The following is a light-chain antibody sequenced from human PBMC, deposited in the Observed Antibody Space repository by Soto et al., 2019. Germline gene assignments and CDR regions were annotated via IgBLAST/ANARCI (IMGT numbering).Light chain of an antibody. CDR1: SSDVGGYNY. CDR2: EVT. CDR3: SSFTGGGNPVL. J-gene: IGLJ2*01. Sequence: QSALTQPPSASGSLGQSVTISCTGTSSDVGGYNYVSWHQQHPGKAPKVMIYEVTKRPPGAPDRFSGSKSVNTASLTVSGLQAEDEAEYYCSSFTGGGNPVLLGGGTKLTVL. V-gene: IGLV2-8*01.